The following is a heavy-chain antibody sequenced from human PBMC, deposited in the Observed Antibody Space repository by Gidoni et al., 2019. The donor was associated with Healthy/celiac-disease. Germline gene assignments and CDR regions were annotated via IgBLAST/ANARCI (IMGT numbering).Heavy chain of an antibody. D-gene: IGHD3-22*01. CDR2: INHSGST. Sequence: QVQLQQWGAGLLKLSETLSLTCAVYGGSFSGYYWSWIRQPPGKGLEWIGEINHSGSTNYNPSLKSRVTISVDTSKNQFSLKLSSVTAADTAVYYCARGRYYYDSSGSNYFDYWGQGTLVTVSS. V-gene: IGHV4-34*01. CDR1: GGSFSGYY. CDR3: ARGRYYYDSSGSNYFDY. J-gene: IGHJ4*02.